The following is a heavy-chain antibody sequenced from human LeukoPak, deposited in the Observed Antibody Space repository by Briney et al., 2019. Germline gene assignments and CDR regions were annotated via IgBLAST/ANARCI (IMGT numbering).Heavy chain of an antibody. CDR3: ARQGRPGPFDY. D-gene: IGHD3-10*01. CDR2: ISSSGSTI. Sequence: PGGSLRLSCAASGFTFSSYEMNWVRQAPGKGLEWVSYISSSGSTIYYADSVKGRFTISRDNAKNSLYLQVNSLRAEDTAVYYCARQGRPGPFDYWGQGTLVTVSS. J-gene: IGHJ4*02. CDR1: GFTFSSYE. V-gene: IGHV3-48*03.